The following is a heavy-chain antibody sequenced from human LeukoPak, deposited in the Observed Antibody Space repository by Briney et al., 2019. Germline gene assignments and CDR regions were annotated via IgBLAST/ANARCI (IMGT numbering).Heavy chain of an antibody. CDR3: ARAPSGWSDYWYFDL. CDR1: GFSFSSYW. CDR2: ISISGDKT. D-gene: IGHD6-19*01. J-gene: IGHJ2*01. V-gene: IGHV3-23*01. Sequence: GGSLRLSCAASGFSFSSYWMHWVRQTPGKGLEWVSAISISGDKTFYADSVRGRVTISRDNSKNTLYLQMNSLRAEDTAIYYCARAPSGWSDYWYFDLWGRGTLVTVSS.